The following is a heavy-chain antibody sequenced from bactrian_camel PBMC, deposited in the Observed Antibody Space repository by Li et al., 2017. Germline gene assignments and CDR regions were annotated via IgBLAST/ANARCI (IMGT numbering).Heavy chain of an antibody. CDR1: GFAFDSD. CDR2: ISSDGRT. V-gene: IGHV3S55*01. CDR3: VADWSDVCAVVGDPVDFAVGY. D-gene: IGHD2*01. Sequence: VQLVESGGGSVQAGGSLRLSCTASGFAFDSDMGWFRLAPGNECELVSTISSDGRTYYSDSVKGRFTISQDKAKNTMYLQLNNLKPEDTAMYYCVADWSDVCAVVGDPVDFAVGYWGRGTQVTVS. J-gene: IGHJ4*01.